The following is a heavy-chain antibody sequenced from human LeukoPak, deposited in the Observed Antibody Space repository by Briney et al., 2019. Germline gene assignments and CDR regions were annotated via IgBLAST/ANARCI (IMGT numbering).Heavy chain of an antibody. D-gene: IGHD2-21*02. Sequence: ASAKVSCKASGYTFTSYGISWVRQAPGQGLEWMGWISAYNGNTNYAQKLQGRVTMTTDTSTSTAYMELRSLRSGDTAVYYCARDDCGGDCYDRDYYFDYWGQGTLVTVSS. CDR2: ISAYNGNT. CDR3: ARDDCGGDCYDRDYYFDY. V-gene: IGHV1-18*01. J-gene: IGHJ4*02. CDR1: GYTFTSYG.